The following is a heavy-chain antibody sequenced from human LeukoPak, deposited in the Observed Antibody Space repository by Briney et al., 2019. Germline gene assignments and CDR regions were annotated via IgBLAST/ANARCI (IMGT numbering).Heavy chain of an antibody. J-gene: IGHJ4*02. D-gene: IGHD3-10*01. CDR1: GFTFISYA. Sequence: GGSLRLSCAASGFTFISYAMSWVRQAPGKGLEWVSAISGSGGSTYYADSVKGRFTISRDNSKNTLYLQMNSRRAEDTAVYYCAKEPLWFGELPRDFDYWGQGTLVTVSS. CDR3: AKEPLWFGELPRDFDY. CDR2: ISGSGGST. V-gene: IGHV3-23*01.